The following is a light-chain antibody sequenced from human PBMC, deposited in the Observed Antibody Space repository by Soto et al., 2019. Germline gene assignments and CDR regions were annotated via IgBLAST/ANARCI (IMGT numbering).Light chain of an antibody. J-gene: IGKJ3*01. V-gene: IGKV1-33*01. Sequence: DIQMTQSPSSLSASVGDRVTITCQASQYISTYLNWYQHKSGKAPKLLIYDTSNLQAGVPSRFSGSGSGTDFTFTISSLQLEDIGTYYCQQYDNLFTFGPGTKVDIK. CDR2: DTS. CDR3: QQYDNLFT. CDR1: QYISTY.